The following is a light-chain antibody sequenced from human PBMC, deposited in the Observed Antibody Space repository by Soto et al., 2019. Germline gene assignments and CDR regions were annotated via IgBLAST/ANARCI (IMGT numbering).Light chain of an antibody. J-gene: IGKJ5*01. Sequence: DIQMTQSPSSLSASVGDRVTITCRVSQSISSYLNWYQQKPGKAPKLLIYDASSLESGVPSRFSGSGSGTEFTLTISSLQPDDFATYYCQQYNSYSITFGQGTRLEIK. V-gene: IGKV1-5*01. CDR2: DAS. CDR3: QQYNSYSIT. CDR1: QSISSY.